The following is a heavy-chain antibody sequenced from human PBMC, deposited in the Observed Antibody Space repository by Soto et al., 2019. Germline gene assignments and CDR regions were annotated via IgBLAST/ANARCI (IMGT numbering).Heavy chain of an antibody. CDR3: AKGARVYCSTISCYFDY. D-gene: IGHD2-2*01. CDR1: GFTFSSYA. CDR2: ISGSGGST. Sequence: GGSLRLSCAASGFTFSSYAMSWVRQAPGKGPEWVSAISGSGGSTYYADSVKGRFTISRDNSKNTLYLQMHSLRAEDTAVYYCAKGARVYCSTISCYFDYWGPGTLLTVSS. J-gene: IGHJ4*02. V-gene: IGHV3-23*01.